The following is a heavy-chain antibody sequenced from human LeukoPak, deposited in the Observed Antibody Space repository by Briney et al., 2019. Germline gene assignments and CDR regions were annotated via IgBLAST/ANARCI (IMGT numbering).Heavy chain of an antibody. D-gene: IGHD3-3*01. CDR2: ISTDGSTT. J-gene: IGHJ4*02. CDR1: GFIISNHW. CDR3: ARESIETWSHSDY. V-gene: IGHV3-74*01. Sequence: PGGSLRLSCAASGFIISNHWMHWVRQAPGKGLVWASRISTDGSTTSYADSVKGRFTISRDNAKNTLYLQMNSLRGEDTAVYYCARESIETWSHSDYWGQGALVTVSS.